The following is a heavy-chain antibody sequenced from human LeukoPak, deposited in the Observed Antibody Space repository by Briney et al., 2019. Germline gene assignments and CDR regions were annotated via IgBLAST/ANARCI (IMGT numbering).Heavy chain of an antibody. J-gene: IGHJ5*02. CDR1: GGSISSYY. Sequence: SETLSLTCTVSGGSISSYYWSWIRQPPGKGLEWIGYIYYSGSTNYNPSLKSRVTISLDTFKSQFSLKMSFVTAADTAVYYCARTVSNSGYWFGAWGQGTPVTVSS. CDR2: IYYSGST. D-gene: IGHD4-11*01. CDR3: ARTVSNSGYWFGA. V-gene: IGHV4-59*01.